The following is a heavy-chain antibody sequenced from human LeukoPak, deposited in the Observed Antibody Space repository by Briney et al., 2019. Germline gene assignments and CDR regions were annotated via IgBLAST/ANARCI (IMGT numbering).Heavy chain of an antibody. J-gene: IGHJ6*03. CDR3: ARDWGAARSYYYYYMDV. Sequence: SVKVSCKASGGTFSSHAISWVRQAPGQGLEWMGRIIPIFGTANYAQKFQGRVTITTDESTSTAYMELSSLRSEDTAVYYCARDWGAARSYYYYYMDVWGKGTTVTVSS. CDR2: IIPIFGTA. V-gene: IGHV1-69*05. CDR1: GGTFSSHA. D-gene: IGHD6-6*01.